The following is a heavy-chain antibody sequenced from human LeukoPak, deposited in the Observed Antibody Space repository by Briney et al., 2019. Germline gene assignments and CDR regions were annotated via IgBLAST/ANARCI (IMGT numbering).Heavy chain of an antibody. CDR1: GFTFSSYG. J-gene: IGHJ4*02. D-gene: IGHD6-13*01. Sequence: GGSLRLSCAASGFTFSSYGMHWVRQAPGKGLEWVAFIRYDGSNKYYADSAKGRFTISRDNSKNTLYLQMNSLRAEDTAVYYCAKDGSSSAHYWGQGTLVTVSS. CDR3: AKDGSSSAHY. V-gene: IGHV3-30*02. CDR2: IRYDGSNK.